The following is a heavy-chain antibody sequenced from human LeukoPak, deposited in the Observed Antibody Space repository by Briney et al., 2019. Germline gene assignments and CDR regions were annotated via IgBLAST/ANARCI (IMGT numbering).Heavy chain of an antibody. D-gene: IGHD2-15*01. V-gene: IGHV1-69*06. CDR1: GGTFSSYA. CDR3: ARAGDIVVVVAATPEYAFDI. J-gene: IGHJ3*02. Sequence: ASVKVSCKASGGTFSSYAISWVRQAPGQGLEWMGGIIPIFGTANYAQKFQGRVTITADKSTSTAYMELSSLRSEDTAVYYCARAGDIVVVVAATPEYAFDIWGQGTMVTVSS. CDR2: IIPIFGTA.